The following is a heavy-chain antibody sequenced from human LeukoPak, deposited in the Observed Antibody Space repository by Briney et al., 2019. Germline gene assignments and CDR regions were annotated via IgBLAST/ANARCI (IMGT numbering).Heavy chain of an antibody. CDR2: ISGSGGST. CDR1: GFTFSSYA. D-gene: IGHD1-26*01. Sequence: GGSLRLSCAASGFTFSSYAMSWVRQAPGKGLEWVSAISGSGGSTYYADSVKGRFTISRDNSKNTLYLQMNSLRAEDTAVYYCARGGQYSGSRNYFDYWGQGTLVTVSS. V-gene: IGHV3-23*01. J-gene: IGHJ4*02. CDR3: ARGGQYSGSRNYFDY.